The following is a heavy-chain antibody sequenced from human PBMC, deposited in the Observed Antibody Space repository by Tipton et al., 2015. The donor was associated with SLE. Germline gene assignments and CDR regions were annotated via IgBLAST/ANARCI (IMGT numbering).Heavy chain of an antibody. V-gene: IGHV3-33*01. CDR1: GFTFSSYG. CDR2: IWYDGSNK. J-gene: IGHJ3*02. Sequence: SLRLSCAASGFTFSSYGMHRVRQAPGKGLEWVAVIWYDGSNKNYADSVKGRFTISRDNSKNTLYLQMNSLRAEDTAVYYCSGELSPRDGFDIWGQGTMVTVSS. D-gene: IGHD3-16*02. CDR3: SGELSPRDGFDI.